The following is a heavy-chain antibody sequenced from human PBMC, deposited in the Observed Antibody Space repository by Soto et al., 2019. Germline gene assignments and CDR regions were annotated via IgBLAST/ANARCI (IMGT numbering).Heavy chain of an antibody. D-gene: IGHD3-9*01. J-gene: IGHJ3*02. CDR2: IYYSGST. CDR1: GGSISSYY. V-gene: IGHV4-59*01. Sequence: PSETLSLTCTVSGGSISSYYWSWIRQPPGKGLEWIGYIYYSGSTNYNPSLKSRVTISVDTSKNQFSLKLSSVTAADTAVYYCARGLTYYDILTGYYEGYAFDIWGQGTMVTVSS. CDR3: ARGLTYYDILTGYYEGYAFDI.